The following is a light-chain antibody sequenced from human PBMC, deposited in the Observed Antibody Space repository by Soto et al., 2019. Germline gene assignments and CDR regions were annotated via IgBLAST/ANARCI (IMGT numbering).Light chain of an antibody. CDR1: SSDVGGYNY. CDR2: EVS. J-gene: IGLJ3*02. CDR3: NSYTSSSTWV. V-gene: IGLV2-14*01. Sequence: QSALTQPASVSGSPGQSITISCTGTSSDVGGYNYVSWYQQHPGKAPKLMIYEVSYRPSGVSNRCSGSKSGNTASLTISGLQDEDEDDYYCNSYTSSSTWVVGGGTKLTVL.